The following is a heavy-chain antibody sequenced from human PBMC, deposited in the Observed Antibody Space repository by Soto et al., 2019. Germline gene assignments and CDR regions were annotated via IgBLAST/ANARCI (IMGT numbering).Heavy chain of an antibody. V-gene: IGHV4-39*01. D-gene: IGHD6-13*01. CDR3: ARQPYSSSWYFDY. CDR1: GGSISSSSYY. Sequence: PSETLSLTCTVSGGSISSSSYYWGWIRQPPGKGLEWIGSIYYSGSTYYNPSLKSRVTISVDTSKNQFSLKLSSVTAADTAVYYCARQPYSSSWYFDYWGQGTLVTVS. J-gene: IGHJ4*02. CDR2: IYYSGST.